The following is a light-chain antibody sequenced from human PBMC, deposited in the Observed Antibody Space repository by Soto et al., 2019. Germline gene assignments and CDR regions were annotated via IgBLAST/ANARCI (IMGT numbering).Light chain of an antibody. CDR3: QQYGSSPRT. Sequence: EIVLKQSPGTLSLSPGERATLSCRASQSVSSSYLAWYQQKPGQAPRLLIYGASSRATGIPDRFSGSGSGTDFPLTISRLEPEDFAVYYCQQYGSSPRTFGQGPKVEIK. V-gene: IGKV3-20*01. CDR1: QSVSSSY. CDR2: GAS. J-gene: IGKJ1*01.